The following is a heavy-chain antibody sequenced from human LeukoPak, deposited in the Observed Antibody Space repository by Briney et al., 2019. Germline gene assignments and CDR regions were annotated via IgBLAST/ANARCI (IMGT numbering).Heavy chain of an antibody. J-gene: IGHJ4*02. CDR2: ISGSGGST. CDR3: AKVDRYCSGGSCYGFDY. D-gene: IGHD2-15*01. CDR1: GFTVSSYA. Sequence: GGSLRLSCAASGFTVSSYAMSWVRQAPGKGLEWVSAISGSGGSTYYADSVMGRFTISRDNSKNTLYLQMNSLRAEDTAVYYCAKVDRYCSGGSCYGFDYGGQGTLVTVSS. V-gene: IGHV3-23*01.